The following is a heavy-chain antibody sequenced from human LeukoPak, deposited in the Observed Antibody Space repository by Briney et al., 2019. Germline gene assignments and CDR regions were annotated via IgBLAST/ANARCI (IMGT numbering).Heavy chain of an antibody. D-gene: IGHD4-23*01. Sequence: GGSLRLSCAASGFTFSSYWMSWVRQAPEKGLEWVGFITNKAFGGTAEYAASVKGRFTISRDDSRSITYLQMDNLRTEDTGVYFCSRDEYGGGSNYFDYWGQGTLVTVST. CDR3: SRDEYGGGSNYFDY. V-gene: IGHV3-49*04. CDR2: ITNKAFGGTA. J-gene: IGHJ4*02. CDR1: GFTFSSYW.